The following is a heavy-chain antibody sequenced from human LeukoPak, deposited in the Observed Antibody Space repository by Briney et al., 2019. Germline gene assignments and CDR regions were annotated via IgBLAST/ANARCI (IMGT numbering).Heavy chain of an antibody. J-gene: IGHJ4*02. V-gene: IGHV3-30-3*01. CDR2: ISYDGSNK. CDR1: GFTFSSYA. Sequence: GSLRLSCAASGFTFSSYAMHWVRQAPGKGLEWVAVISYDGSNKYYADSVKGRFTISRDNARTSLHLQMNSLRAEDTAVYYCARAWYYDIWSGYSAPLDYWGQGTLVTVSS. D-gene: IGHD3-3*01. CDR3: ARAWYYDIWSGYSAPLDY.